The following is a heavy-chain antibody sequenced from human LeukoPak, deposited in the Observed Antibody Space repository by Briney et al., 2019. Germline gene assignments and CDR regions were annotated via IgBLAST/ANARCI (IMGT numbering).Heavy chain of an antibody. CDR2: ISGSGGTT. CDR3: AKVSGGGLYYDGMDV. CDR1: GFTFSSYA. D-gene: IGHD1-14*01. Sequence: GGSLRLSCAASGFTFSSYAMSWVRQAPGKGLEWVSAISGSGGTTYYADSVKGRFTISRDSSKNTLYLQMNSLRAEGTAVYYCAKVSGGGLYYDGMDVWGQGTTVTVSS. V-gene: IGHV3-23*01. J-gene: IGHJ6*02.